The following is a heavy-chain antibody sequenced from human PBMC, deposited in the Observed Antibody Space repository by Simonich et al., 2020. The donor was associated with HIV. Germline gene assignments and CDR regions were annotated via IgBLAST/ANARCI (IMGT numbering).Heavy chain of an antibody. V-gene: IGHV1-18*01. CDR1: GYTFTSFG. CDR2: ISAHNGKT. Sequence: QVQLVQSGPEVKKPGASVKVSCKASGYTFTSFGIIWVRQAPGQGIEWMGWISAHNGKTNYAQKFQARVTMTTDTSTTTAHMDVRSLRSDDTAVYYCARLLGDYFDYWGQGTLVTVSS. D-gene: IGHD3-16*01. CDR3: ARLLGDYFDY. J-gene: IGHJ4*02.